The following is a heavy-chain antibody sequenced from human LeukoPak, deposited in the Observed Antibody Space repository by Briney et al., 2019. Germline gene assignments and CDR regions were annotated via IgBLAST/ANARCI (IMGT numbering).Heavy chain of an antibody. D-gene: IGHD3-9*01. CDR2: ISGYNGNT. Sequence: GASVKVSCRTSGYIFRNFGINWVRQAPGQGLEWVGWISGYNGNTEYAQKFKGRVIMTTDTSTRIGYMELRSLRSDDTAVYYCARDAYDILTGRYSGSGGDSWGQGTLVTVSS. V-gene: IGHV1-18*01. J-gene: IGHJ4*02. CDR1: GYIFRNFG. CDR3: ARDAYDILTGRYSGSGGDS.